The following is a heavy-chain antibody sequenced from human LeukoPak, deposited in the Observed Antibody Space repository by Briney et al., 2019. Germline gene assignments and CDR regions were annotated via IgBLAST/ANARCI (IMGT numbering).Heavy chain of an antibody. J-gene: IGHJ4*02. D-gene: IGHD3-16*01. CDR1: GFSFTTPG. V-gene: IGHV3-23*01. Sequence: GGSLRLSCAASGFSFTTPGMSWVRQAPGKGLEWVSGISSSGDETHYADSVRGRFTISRDNSQDTLYLEVKSLRVEDTAVYFCAKPLYAVRGKNFFDYWGQGTLVIVSS. CDR2: ISSSGDET. CDR3: AKPLYAVRGKNFFDY.